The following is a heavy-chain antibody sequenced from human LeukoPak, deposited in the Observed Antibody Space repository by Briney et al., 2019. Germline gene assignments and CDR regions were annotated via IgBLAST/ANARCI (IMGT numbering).Heavy chain of an antibody. CDR1: GFTFSSYG. CDR2: ISYDGSNK. J-gene: IGHJ4*02. D-gene: IGHD4-17*01. Sequence: GGSLRLSCAASGFTFSSYGMHWVRQAPGKGLEWVAVISYDGSNKYYADSVKGRFTISRDNSKNTLYLQMNSLRAEDTAVYYCARDFNGDYALDYWGQGTLVTVSS. CDR3: ARDFNGDYALDY. V-gene: IGHV3-30*03.